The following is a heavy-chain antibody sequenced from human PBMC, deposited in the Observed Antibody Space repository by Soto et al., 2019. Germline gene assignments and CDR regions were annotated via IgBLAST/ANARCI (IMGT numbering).Heavy chain of an antibody. V-gene: IGHV1-18*01. D-gene: IGHD3-10*01. CDR3: ARDNYYGSGSYYLSQFDP. CDR1: GYTFTSYG. Sequence: ASVKVSCKASGYTFTSYGISWVRQAPGQGLEWMGWISAYNGNTNYAQKLQGRVTMTTDTSTSTAYMELRSLRSDDTAVYYCARDNYYGSGSYYLSQFDPWGQGTLVTVSS. CDR2: ISAYNGNT. J-gene: IGHJ5*02.